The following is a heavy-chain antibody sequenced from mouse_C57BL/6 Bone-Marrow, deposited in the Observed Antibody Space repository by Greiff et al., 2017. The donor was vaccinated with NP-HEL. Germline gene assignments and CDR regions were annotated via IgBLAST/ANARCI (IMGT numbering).Heavy chain of an antibody. CDR3: GRDYCGSSHYFDY. CDR1: GYTFTSYW. V-gene: IGHV1-50*01. CDR2: IDPSDSYT. Sequence: QVQLQQPGAELVKPGASVKLSCKASGYTFTSYWMQWVKQRPGQGLEWIGAIDPSDSYTNYNQKFKGQATLTVDTSSSTAYMQRSSLTSEDAAVYCCGRDYCGSSHYFDYWGQGTTLTVSS. J-gene: IGHJ2*01. D-gene: IGHD1-1*01.